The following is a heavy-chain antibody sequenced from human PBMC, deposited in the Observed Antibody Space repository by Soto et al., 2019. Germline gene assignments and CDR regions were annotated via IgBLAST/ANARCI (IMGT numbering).Heavy chain of an antibody. CDR3: AKDAFPYYDILAGSGSYYFDY. V-gene: IGHV3-23*01. CDR1: GFTFSSYA. D-gene: IGHD3-9*01. CDR2: ISGSGGSK. Sequence: PGGSLRLSCAASGFTFSSYAMSWVGQAPGKGLEWVSAISGSGGSKYYADSVMGRVTISRDNSKNTMYLQMNSLRAEDSAVYYCAKDAFPYYDILAGSGSYYFDYWGQGTLVTVSS. J-gene: IGHJ4*02.